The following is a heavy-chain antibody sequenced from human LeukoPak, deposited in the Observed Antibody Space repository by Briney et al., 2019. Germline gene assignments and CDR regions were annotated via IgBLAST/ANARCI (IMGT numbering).Heavy chain of an antibody. D-gene: IGHD3-22*01. CDR3: ARDYTMNGAFDI. CDR1: GGSISSSSYY. CDR2: IYYSGST. J-gene: IGHJ3*02. V-gene: IGHV4-39*07. Sequence: KASETLSLTCTVSGGSISSSSYYWGWIRQPPGKGLEWIGSIYYSGSTYYNPSLKSRVTISVDTSKNQFSLKLSSVTAADTAVYYCARDYTMNGAFDIWGQGTMVTVSS.